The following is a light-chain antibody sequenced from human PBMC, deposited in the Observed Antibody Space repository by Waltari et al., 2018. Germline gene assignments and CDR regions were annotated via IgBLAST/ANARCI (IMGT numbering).Light chain of an antibody. J-gene: IGLJ2*01. CDR1: SSDVGGYNY. CDR2: DVS. CDR3: SSYTSSSTLVV. Sequence: QSALTQPASVSGSPGQSITISCTGTSSDVGGYNYVSWYQQHPGKAPKLMIYDVSKRPSGVCNRFSVSKSDNTASLTISGLQAEDEADYYCSSYTSSSTLVVFGGGTKLTVL. V-gene: IGLV2-14*01.